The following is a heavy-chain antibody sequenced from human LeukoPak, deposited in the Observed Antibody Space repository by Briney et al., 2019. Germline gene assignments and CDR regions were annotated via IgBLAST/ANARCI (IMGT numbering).Heavy chain of an antibody. D-gene: IGHD6-13*01. CDR1: GYTFTSYA. CDR2: ISAYNGNT. V-gene: IGHV1-18*01. J-gene: IGHJ5*02. Sequence: ASVKVSCKASGYTFTSYAISWVRQAPGQGLEWMGWISAYNGNTNYVQKLQGRVTMTTDTSASTAYMELGSLRSDDTAVYYCARAPGRAAAGTDWFDPWGQGTLVTVSS. CDR3: ARAPGRAAAGTDWFDP.